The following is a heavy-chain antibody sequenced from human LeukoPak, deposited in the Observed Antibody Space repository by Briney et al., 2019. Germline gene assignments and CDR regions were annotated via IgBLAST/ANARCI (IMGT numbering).Heavy chain of an antibody. V-gene: IGHV4-59*01. CDR2: IYYSGST. Sequence: SETLSLTCIVSGGSISGYYWSWIRQPPGKGLEWIGYIYYSGSTNYNPSLKSRVTISVDTSKNQFSLKLSSVTAADTAVYYCARDYCGGGSCYVSQGFDPWGQGTLVTVSS. D-gene: IGHD2-15*01. CDR3: ARDYCGGGSCYVSQGFDP. CDR1: GGSISGYY. J-gene: IGHJ5*02.